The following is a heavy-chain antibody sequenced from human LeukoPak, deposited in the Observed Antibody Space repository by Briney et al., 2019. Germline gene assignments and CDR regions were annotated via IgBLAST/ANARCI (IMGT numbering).Heavy chain of an antibody. CDR2: IHHSGNA. CDR3: ARDAAIAARSFDY. V-gene: IGHV4-38-2*02. J-gene: IGHJ4*02. Sequence: PSETLSLTCTVSGYSISSGYYWGWIRQPPGKGLEWIGYIHHSGNANYIPSLRSRVALSVETSKNQFSLKLSSVTAADTAVYYCARDAAIAARSFDYWGQGTLVTVSS. CDR1: GYSISSGYY. D-gene: IGHD6-6*01.